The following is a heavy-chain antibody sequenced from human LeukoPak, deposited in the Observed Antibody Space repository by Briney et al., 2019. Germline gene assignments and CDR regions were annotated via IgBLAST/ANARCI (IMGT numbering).Heavy chain of an antibody. CDR1: GFTFSSYW. J-gene: IGHJ6*03. CDR2: INTDGSST. V-gene: IGHV3-74*01. D-gene: IGHD1-14*01. CDR3: ARDTGIYYMDV. Sequence: GGSLRLSCAASGFTFSSYWMHWVRQAPGKGLVWVSRINTDGSSTSYADSVKGRFTISRDNAKNSLYLQMNSLRAEDTAVYYCARDTGIYYMDVWGKGTTVTVSS.